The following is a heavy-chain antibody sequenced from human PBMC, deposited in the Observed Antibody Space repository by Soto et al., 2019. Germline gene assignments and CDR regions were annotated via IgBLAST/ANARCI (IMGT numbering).Heavy chain of an antibody. CDR2: IYYSGST. CDR3: ARGGGNYYDSSGYWSTFDI. J-gene: IGHJ3*02. V-gene: IGHV4-59*08. Sequence: SETLSLTCTVSGGSISSYYWSWIRQPPGKGLEWIGYIYYSGSTNYNPSLKSRVTISVDTSKNQFSLKLSSVTAADTAVYYCARGGGNYYDSSGYWSTFDIWGQGTMVTVS. D-gene: IGHD3-22*01. CDR1: GGSISSYY.